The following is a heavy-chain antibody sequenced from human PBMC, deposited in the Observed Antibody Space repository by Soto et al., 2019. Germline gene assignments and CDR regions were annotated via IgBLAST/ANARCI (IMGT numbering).Heavy chain of an antibody. Sequence: PXGSLILSCAAAGFTFTRYSMNWVRQAPGKGLEWVSSIISTTNYIYYGDSMKGRFTISRDNAKNSLYLEMNSLRAEDTAVYYCARESEDLTSNFDYWGQGTLVTAPQ. CDR1: GFTFTRYS. V-gene: IGHV3-21*06. J-gene: IGHJ4*02. CDR3: ARESEDLTSNFDY. CDR2: IISTTNYI.